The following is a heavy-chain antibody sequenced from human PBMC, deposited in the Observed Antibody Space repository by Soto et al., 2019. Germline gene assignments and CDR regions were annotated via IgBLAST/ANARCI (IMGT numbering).Heavy chain of an antibody. V-gene: IGHV1-2*04. Sequence: VKVSCKASGYTFTGYYMHWVRQAPGQGLEWMGWINPNSGGTNYAQKFQGWVTMTRDTSISTAYMELSRLRSDDTAVYYCARGGNQLLLAPPYYYYGMDVWGQGTTVTVSS. D-gene: IGHD2-2*01. CDR1: GYTFTGYY. CDR2: INPNSGGT. CDR3: ARGGNQLLLAPPYYYYGMDV. J-gene: IGHJ6*02.